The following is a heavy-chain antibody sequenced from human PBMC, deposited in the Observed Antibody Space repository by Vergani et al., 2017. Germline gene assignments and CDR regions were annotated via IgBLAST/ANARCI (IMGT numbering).Heavy chain of an antibody. V-gene: IGHV4-61*02. D-gene: IGHD6-19*01. CDR3: ARGHTTAVAGNYYMDV. J-gene: IGHJ6*03. CDR1: GGSISSGSYY. Sequence: QVQLQESGPGLVKPSQTLSLTCTVSGGSISSGSYYWSWIRQPAGKGLEWIGRIYTSGSTNYNPSLKSRVTISVDTSKNQFSLKLSSVTAADTAVYYCARGHTTAVAGNYYMDVWGKGTTVTVSS. CDR2: IYTSGST.